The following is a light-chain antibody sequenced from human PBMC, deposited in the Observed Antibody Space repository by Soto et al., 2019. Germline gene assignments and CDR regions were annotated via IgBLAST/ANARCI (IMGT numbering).Light chain of an antibody. J-gene: IGLJ3*02. Sequence: QTVVTQSSSASASLGSSVKLTCTLSSGHSSYIIAWHQQQPGKAPRFLMKLEGGGSYNKGSGVPDRFSGSSSGADRYLTISNLQFEDEADYYCGTWDSSLGVFGGGTKLTVL. CDR1: SGHSSYI. CDR3: GTWDSSLGV. CDR2: LEGGGSY. V-gene: IGLV4-60*02.